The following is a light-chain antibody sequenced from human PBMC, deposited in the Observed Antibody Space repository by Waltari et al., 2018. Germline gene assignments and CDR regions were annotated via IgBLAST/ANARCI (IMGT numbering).Light chain of an antibody. CDR2: SNN. CDR1: SSTAESNP. Sequence: QAVLTQPPSAYGTPGQRGTTSCSGSSSTAESNPVTWYRQLPGTAPKLLIYSNNQRPSGVPDRFSGSKSGTSASLAISGLQSEDEADYYCAAWDDSLNGHGVFGGGTKLTVL. CDR3: AAWDDSLNGHGV. V-gene: IGLV1-44*01. J-gene: IGLJ2*01.